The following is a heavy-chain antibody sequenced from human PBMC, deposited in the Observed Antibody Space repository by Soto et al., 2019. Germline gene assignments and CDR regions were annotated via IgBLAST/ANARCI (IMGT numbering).Heavy chain of an antibody. V-gene: IGHV3-23*01. CDR2: ISGGGETT. D-gene: IGHD1-1*01. Sequence: GGSLRLSCAASGFDFGRYSMTWVRQGPGKGLEWVALISGGGETTYYADSLQGRVTVSRDNSNNTVYLYMNSLRPEDTAVYYCAKEIANWYGFFDHWGQGTPVTV. CDR3: AKEIANWYGFFDH. J-gene: IGHJ4*02. CDR1: GFDFGRYS.